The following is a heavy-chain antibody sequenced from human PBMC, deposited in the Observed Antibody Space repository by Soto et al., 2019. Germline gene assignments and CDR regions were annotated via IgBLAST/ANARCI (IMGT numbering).Heavy chain of an antibody. J-gene: IGHJ3*02. V-gene: IGHV1-18*01. CDR3: ARDKRQWLAHYAFDI. CDR1: GYTFTSYG. D-gene: IGHD6-19*01. Sequence: QVQLVQSGAEVKKPGASVKVSCKASGYTFTSYGISWMRQAPGQGLEWMGWISAYNGNTNYAQKLQGRVTMTTDTSASTAYMELRSLRSDDTAVYYCARDKRQWLAHYAFDIWGQGTMVTVSS. CDR2: ISAYNGNT.